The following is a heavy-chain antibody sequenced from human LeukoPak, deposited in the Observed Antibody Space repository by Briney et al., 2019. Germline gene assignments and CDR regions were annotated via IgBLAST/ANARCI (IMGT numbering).Heavy chain of an antibody. D-gene: IGHD7-27*01. CDR3: ARPGQLGEYTPYYFDY. CDR2: IYPVDSDT. CDR1: GYSFTSYW. V-gene: IGHV5-51*01. Sequence: GESLKISCKGSGYSFTSYWVGWVRQMPGKGLEWMGIIYPVDSDTRYSPSFQGQVTISADKSISTAYLQWSSLKASDTAMYYCARPGQLGEYTPYYFDYWGQGTLVTVSS. J-gene: IGHJ4*02.